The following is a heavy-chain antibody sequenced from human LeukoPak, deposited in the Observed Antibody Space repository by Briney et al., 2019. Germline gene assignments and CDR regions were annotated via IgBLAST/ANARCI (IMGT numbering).Heavy chain of an antibody. V-gene: IGHV4-4*07. D-gene: IGHD6-19*01. CDR1: GGSISSYY. Sequence: SETLSLTCTVSGGSISSYYWSWIRQPAGKGLEWIGRIYTSGSTNYNPSLKSRVSISVDTSKNLFSLRLSSVTAADSAIYYCARVKAVAGTDYYSMDVWGKGTTVTISS. CDR3: ARVKAVAGTDYYSMDV. J-gene: IGHJ6*03. CDR2: IYTSGST.